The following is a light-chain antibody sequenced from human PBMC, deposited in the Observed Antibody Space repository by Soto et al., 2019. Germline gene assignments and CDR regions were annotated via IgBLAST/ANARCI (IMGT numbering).Light chain of an antibody. CDR2: GNS. CDR3: QSSDSSLSGWV. V-gene: IGLV1-40*01. Sequence: QSVLTQPPSVSGAPGQRVTISCTGSSSNIGAGYDVHWYQQLPGTAPKLLIYGNSNRPSGVPDRFSGSKSGTSASLAITGLQAEDEAVYYCQSSDSSLSGWVFGGGAKRTVL. J-gene: IGLJ3*02. CDR1: SSNIGAGYD.